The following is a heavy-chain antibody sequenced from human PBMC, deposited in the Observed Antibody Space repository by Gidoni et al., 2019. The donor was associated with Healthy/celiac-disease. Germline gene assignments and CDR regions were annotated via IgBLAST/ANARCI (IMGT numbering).Heavy chain of an antibody. Sequence: QVQLVESGGGVVQPGRSLRLSCAASGFTFSSYAMHWVRQAPGKGLEWVAVISYDGSNKYYADSVKGRFTISRDKSKNTLYLQMNSLRAEDTAVYYCARDRWDIVVVPAAHDAFDIWGQGTMVTVSS. CDR2: ISYDGSNK. D-gene: IGHD2-2*01. J-gene: IGHJ3*02. V-gene: IGHV3-30-3*01. CDR1: GFTFSSYA. CDR3: ARDRWDIVVVPAAHDAFDI.